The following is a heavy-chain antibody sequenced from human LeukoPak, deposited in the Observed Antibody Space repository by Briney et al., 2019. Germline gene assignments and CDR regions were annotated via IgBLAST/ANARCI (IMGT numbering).Heavy chain of an antibody. CDR2: IHHSGST. J-gene: IGHJ3*02. CDR3: ATQGYCTSTTNCSNAFDI. Sequence: SETLSLTCAVYGGSFSGYYWSWIRQPPGKGLECIGEIHHSGSTNYNPSLKSRVTISVDTSKNQFSLKLSSVTAADTAVYYCATQGYCTSTTNCSNAFDIWGQGTMVTVSS. V-gene: IGHV4-34*01. D-gene: IGHD2-2*01. CDR1: GGSFSGYY.